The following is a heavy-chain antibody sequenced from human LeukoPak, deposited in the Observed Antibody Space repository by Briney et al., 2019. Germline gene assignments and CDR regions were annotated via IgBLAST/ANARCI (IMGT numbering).Heavy chain of an antibody. CDR3: AKQCGGSDWFDAFDI. Sequence: PGGSLRLSCAASGFTFSSYAMHWVRQGPGKGLEWVAVISYDGSNKYYADSVKGRFTISRDNSKNTLYLQMNSPRAEDTAVYYCAKQCGGSDWFDAFDIWGQGTMVTVSS. CDR2: ISYDGSNK. D-gene: IGHD6-19*01. J-gene: IGHJ3*02. V-gene: IGHV3-30*18. CDR1: GFTFSSYA.